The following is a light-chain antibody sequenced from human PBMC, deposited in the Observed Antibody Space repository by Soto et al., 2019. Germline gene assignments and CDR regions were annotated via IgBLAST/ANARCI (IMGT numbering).Light chain of an antibody. CDR3: QQYNNWPRA. Sequence: EIVLTQSPATLSLSPGERATLSCRASQTVNSNLAWYQQKPGQAPRLLIYGASTRATGIPARFSGSGSGTESTRTISTLQSEDFPVYYCQQYNNWPRAFCQGTKVDI. J-gene: IGKJ1*01. CDR2: GAS. CDR1: QTVNSN. V-gene: IGKV3-15*01.